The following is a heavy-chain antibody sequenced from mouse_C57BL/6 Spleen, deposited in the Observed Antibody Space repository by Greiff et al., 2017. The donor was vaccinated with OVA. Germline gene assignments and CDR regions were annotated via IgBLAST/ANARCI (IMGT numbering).Heavy chain of an antibody. CDR1: GYAFSSSW. D-gene: IGHD1-2*01. CDR2: IYPGDGDT. Sequence: VKLQQSGPELVKPGASVKISCKASGYAFSSSWMNWVKQRPGKGLEWIGRIYPGDGDTNYNGKFKGKATLTADKSSSTAYMQLSSLTSEDSAVYCCAREATAGYFDYWGQGTTLTVSS. J-gene: IGHJ2*01. CDR3: AREATAGYFDY. V-gene: IGHV1-82*01.